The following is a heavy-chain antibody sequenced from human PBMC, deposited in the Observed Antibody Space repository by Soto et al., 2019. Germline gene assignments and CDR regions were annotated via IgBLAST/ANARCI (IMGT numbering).Heavy chain of an antibody. Sequence: ASVKVSCKASGYTFTSYGISWVRQAPGQGLEWMGWISAYNGNTNYAQKLQGRVTMTTDTSTSTAYMELRSLRSDDTAVYYCARDRGYSGYVFVYYYYGMDVWGQGTTVTVSS. CDR3: ARDRGYSGYVFVYYYYGMDV. CDR1: GYTFTSYG. CDR2: ISAYNGNT. D-gene: IGHD5-12*01. V-gene: IGHV1-18*01. J-gene: IGHJ6*02.